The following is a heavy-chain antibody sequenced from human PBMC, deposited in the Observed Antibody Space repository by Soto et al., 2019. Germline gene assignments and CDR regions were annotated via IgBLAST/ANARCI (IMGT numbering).Heavy chain of an antibody. CDR3: ARDKDYMLDY. V-gene: IGHV1-18*01. CDR1: GYTFTRNG. Sequence: QVQLVQSGAEVKEPGASVKVSCKPSGYTFTRNGISWVRQAPGQGLEWVGWISTNSGNTDYAQKLQGRVTLTIDTSTNTAYLELRSLRSDDSAVYYCARDKDYMLDYWGQGTLVTVSS. J-gene: IGHJ4*02. CDR2: ISTNSGNT. D-gene: IGHD4-4*01.